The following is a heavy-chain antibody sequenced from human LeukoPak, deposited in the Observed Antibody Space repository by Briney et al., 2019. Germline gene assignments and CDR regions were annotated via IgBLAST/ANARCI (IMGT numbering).Heavy chain of an antibody. CDR2: ISAYNGNT. J-gene: IGHJ4*02. CDR1: GYTFTSYG. V-gene: IGHV1-18*01. D-gene: IGHD6-13*01. Sequence: ASVKVSCKASGYTFTSYGISWVRQAPGQGLEWMGWISAYNGNTNYAQKLQGRVSMTTDTSTSTAYMELRSLRSDDTAVYYCAGLIAAAGTRDYWGQGTLVTVSS. CDR3: AGLIAAAGTRDY.